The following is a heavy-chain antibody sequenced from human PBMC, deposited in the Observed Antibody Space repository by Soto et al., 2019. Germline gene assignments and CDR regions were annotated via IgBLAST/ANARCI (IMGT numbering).Heavy chain of an antibody. CDR3: ARAIYIVAPFDY. Sequence: QVQLGQSGAEVKKPGSSVKVSCKASGGTFSSYTISWVRHAPGQGLEWMGRIIPILGIANYAQKFQGRVTITADKATSTAYMELSSLRSEDTGVYCCARAIYIVAPFDYWGQGTLVTVSS. CDR1: GGTFSSYT. V-gene: IGHV1-69*02. J-gene: IGHJ4*02. D-gene: IGHD5-12*01. CDR2: IIPILGIA.